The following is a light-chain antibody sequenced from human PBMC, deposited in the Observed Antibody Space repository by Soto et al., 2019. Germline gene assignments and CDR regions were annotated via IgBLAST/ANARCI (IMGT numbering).Light chain of an antibody. V-gene: IGLV2-8*01. CDR1: SSDVGGYNY. CDR3: SSYAGSSNV. Sequence: QSVLTQPPSASGSPGQSVAISCTGTSSDVGGYNYVSWYQQHPGKAPKLMIYEVNKRPSGVPDRFSGSQSGNTASLTVSGLQAEDGADYYCSSYAGSSNVFGTGTKVTVL. J-gene: IGLJ1*01. CDR2: EVN.